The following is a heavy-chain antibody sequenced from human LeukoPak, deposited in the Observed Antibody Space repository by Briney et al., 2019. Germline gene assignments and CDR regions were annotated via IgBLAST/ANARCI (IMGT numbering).Heavy chain of an antibody. V-gene: IGHV1-69*02. J-gene: IGHJ6*03. CDR2: ILPILGIA. CDR1: GGTFISYT. D-gene: IGHD2-2*01. CDR3: ARGVGYCSSTSCPILPWGHYYYYYMDV. Sequence: ASVKVSCKASGGTFISYTISWVRQAPGQGLEWMGRILPILGIANYAQKFQGRVTITADKSTSTAYMELSSLRSEDTAVYYCARGVGYCSSTSCPILPWGHYYYYYMDVWGKGTTVTVSS.